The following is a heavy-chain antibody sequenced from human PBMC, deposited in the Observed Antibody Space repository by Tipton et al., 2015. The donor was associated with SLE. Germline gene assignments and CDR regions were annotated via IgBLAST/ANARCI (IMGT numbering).Heavy chain of an antibody. D-gene: IGHD1-26*01. CDR3: ARDEQNLVGERAYDAFDI. CDR1: GGSISSGDYY. Sequence: TLSLTCTVSGGSISSGDYYWSWIRQPPGKGLEWIGYIYYSGSTYYNPSLKSRVTISVDTSKNQFSLKLSSVTAADTAVYYCARDEQNLVGERAYDAFDIWGQGTMVTVSS. J-gene: IGHJ3*02. V-gene: IGHV4-30-4*01. CDR2: IYYSGST.